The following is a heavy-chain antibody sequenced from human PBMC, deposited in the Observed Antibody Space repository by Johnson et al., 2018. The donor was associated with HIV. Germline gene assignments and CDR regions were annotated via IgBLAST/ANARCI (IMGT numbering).Heavy chain of an antibody. CDR3: ARDRTRHIVVVILDAFGI. CDR2: ISYDGSNK. CDR1: GFTFSSYA. Sequence: QVQLVESGGGLVQPGGSLRLSCAASGFTFSSYAMHWVRQAPGKGLEWVAVISYDGSNKYYADSVKGRFTISRDNSKNTLYLQMNSLRAVDTAVYYCARDRTRHIVVVILDAFGIWGQGTVVTVSS. D-gene: IGHD2-21*01. V-gene: IGHV3-30*04. J-gene: IGHJ3*02.